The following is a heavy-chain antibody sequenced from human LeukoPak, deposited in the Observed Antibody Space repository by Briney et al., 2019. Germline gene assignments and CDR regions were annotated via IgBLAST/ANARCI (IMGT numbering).Heavy chain of an antibody. J-gene: IGHJ3*02. CDR3: AREEGGAGLYGFDI. V-gene: IGHV3-66*01. Sequence: GGSLRLSCAASGFTVSSNYMSWVRQAPGKGLEWVSVIYSGGSTYYADSVKGRFTISRDNSKNTLYLQMNSLRAEDTAVYYCAREEGGAGLYGFDIWGQGTKVTVSS. CDR1: GFTVSSNY. CDR2: IYSGGST. D-gene: IGHD1-26*01.